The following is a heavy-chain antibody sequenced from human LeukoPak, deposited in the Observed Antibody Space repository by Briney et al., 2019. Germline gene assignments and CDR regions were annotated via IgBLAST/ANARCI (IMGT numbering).Heavy chain of an antibody. CDR1: GGSISSYY. V-gene: IGHV4-59*08. D-gene: IGHD3-3*01. Sequence: SETLSLTCTVSGGSISSYYWGWIRQPPGKGLEWIGYIYYSESTNYNPSLKSRVTISVDTSKNQFSLKLSSVTAADTAVYYCARVPRYDFWSGYPTYYYYYMDVWGKGTTVTVSS. J-gene: IGHJ6*03. CDR3: ARVPRYDFWSGYPTYYYYYMDV. CDR2: IYYSEST.